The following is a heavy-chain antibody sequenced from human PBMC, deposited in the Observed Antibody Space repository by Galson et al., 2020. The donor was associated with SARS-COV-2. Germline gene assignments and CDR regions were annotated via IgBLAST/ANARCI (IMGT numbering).Heavy chain of an antibody. J-gene: IGHJ4*02. CDR2: IIPIFGTA. V-gene: IGHV1-69*13. CDR3: ARLGDDYSNYSDY. CDR1: GGTFSSYA. Sequence: SVKVSCKASGGTFSSYAISWVRQAPGQGLEWMGGIIPIFGTANYAQKFQGRVTITADESTSTAYMVLSSLRSEDTAVYYCARLGDDYSNYSDYWGQGTLVTVSS. D-gene: IGHD4-4*01.